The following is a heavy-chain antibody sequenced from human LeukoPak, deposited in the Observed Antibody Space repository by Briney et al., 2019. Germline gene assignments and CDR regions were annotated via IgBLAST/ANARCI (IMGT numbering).Heavy chain of an antibody. D-gene: IGHD6-13*01. Sequence: SETLSLTCTVSGGSISSYYWSWVRQPPGKGLEWIGSIYYSGSTNYNPSLKSRISISIDTSKKKFSLKLSSVTAADTAVYYCARSAGGTDFDYWGQGTLVTVSS. CDR1: GGSISSYY. J-gene: IGHJ4*02. V-gene: IGHV4-59*01. CDR3: ARSAGGTDFDY. CDR2: IYYSGST.